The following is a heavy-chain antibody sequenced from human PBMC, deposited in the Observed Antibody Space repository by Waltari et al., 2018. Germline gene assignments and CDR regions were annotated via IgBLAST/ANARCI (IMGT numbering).Heavy chain of an antibody. Sequence: QVQFVQSGAEVKKPGASVKVSCKASGYTFTSYAMHWVRQAPGQRLEWMGWINAGNGNTKYSQKFQGRVTITRDTSASTAYMELSSLRSEDTAVYYCARGSVALKYYYYGMDVWGQGTTVTVSS. V-gene: IGHV1-3*01. CDR1: GYTFTSYA. D-gene: IGHD6-19*01. J-gene: IGHJ6*02. CDR2: INAGNGNT. CDR3: ARGSVALKYYYYGMDV.